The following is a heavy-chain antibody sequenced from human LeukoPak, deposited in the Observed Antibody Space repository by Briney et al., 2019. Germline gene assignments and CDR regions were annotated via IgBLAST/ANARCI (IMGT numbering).Heavy chain of an antibody. V-gene: IGHV4-34*01. CDR3: ARGGIAARPGWFDP. CDR2: INHSGST. D-gene: IGHD6-6*01. Sequence: SETLSLTCAVYGVSFSGYYWSWLRQPPGKGLEWIGEINHSGSTNYNPSLKSRVTISVDTSKNQFSLKLSSVTAADTAVYYCARGGIAARPGWFDPWGQGTLVTVSS. CDR1: GVSFSGYY. J-gene: IGHJ5*02.